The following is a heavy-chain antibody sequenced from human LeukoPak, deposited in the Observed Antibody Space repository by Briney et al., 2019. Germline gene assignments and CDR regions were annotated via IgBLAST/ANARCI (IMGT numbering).Heavy chain of an antibody. J-gene: IGHJ5*02. Sequence: GGSLRLSCAASGFTFSAYWMHWVRQAPGKGLVWVARIINDGRKTNYADSVKGRFTISRDNSKSMLYLQMSSLRPEDTAVYFCVRDRMTGEGKPAGGGWFDPWGQGTLVTVSS. V-gene: IGHV3-74*01. CDR2: IINDGRKT. D-gene: IGHD3-9*01. CDR3: VRDRMTGEGKPAGGGWFDP. CDR1: GFTFSAYW.